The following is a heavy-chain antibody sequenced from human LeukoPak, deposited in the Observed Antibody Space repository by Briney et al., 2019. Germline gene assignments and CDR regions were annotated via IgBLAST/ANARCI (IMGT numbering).Heavy chain of an antibody. CDR1: GFTFSDYY. Sequence: GGSLRLSCAASGFTFSDYYMSWIRQAPGKGLEWVSYISSSGSTIYYADSVKGRFTISRDNAKNSLYLQMNSLRAEDTAVYYCARFGWAAAVYNWFDPWGQGALVTVSS. V-gene: IGHV3-11*01. D-gene: IGHD6-13*01. CDR2: ISSSGSTI. J-gene: IGHJ5*02. CDR3: ARFGWAAAVYNWFDP.